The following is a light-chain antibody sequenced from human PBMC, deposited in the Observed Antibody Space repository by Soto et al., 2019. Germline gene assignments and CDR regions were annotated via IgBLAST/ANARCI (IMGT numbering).Light chain of an antibody. CDR3: QQYYSYPRT. J-gene: IGKJ1*01. CDR2: DAS. Sequence: DIQMTQSPSTLSASVGDRVTITCRASQRISNWLAWYQQKPGKAPNLLIYDASTLESGVSSRFSGSGSGTDFTLTISCLQSEDFATYYCQQYYSYPRTFGQGTKVDIK. V-gene: IGKV1-5*01. CDR1: QRISNW.